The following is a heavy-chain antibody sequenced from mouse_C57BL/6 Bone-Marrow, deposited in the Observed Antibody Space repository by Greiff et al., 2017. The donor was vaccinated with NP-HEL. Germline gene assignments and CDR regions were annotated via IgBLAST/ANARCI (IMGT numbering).Heavy chain of an antibody. CDR2: IYPRSGNT. D-gene: IGHD1-1*01. J-gene: IGHJ4*01. V-gene: IGHV1-81*01. Sequence: QVHVKQSGAELARPGASVKLSCKASGYTFTSYGISWVKQRTGQGLEWIGEIYPRSGNTYYNEKFKGKATLTADKSSSTAYMELRSLTSEDSAVYFCARFRYDAMDYWGQGTSVTVSS. CDR1: GYTFTSYG. CDR3: ARFRYDAMDY.